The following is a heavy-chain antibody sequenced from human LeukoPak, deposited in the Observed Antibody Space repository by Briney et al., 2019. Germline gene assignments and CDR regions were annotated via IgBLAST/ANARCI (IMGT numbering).Heavy chain of an antibody. J-gene: IGHJ4*02. CDR2: IYYSGST. Sequence: PSETLSLTCTVSGGSISSYYWSWIRQPPGKGLEWIGYIYYSGSTNYNPSLKSRVTISVDTSKNQFSLKLSSVTAADTAVYYCVRDRGYSGYGEWGQGTLVTVSS. CDR1: GGSISSYY. D-gene: IGHD5-12*01. CDR3: VRDRGYSGYGE. V-gene: IGHV4-59*01.